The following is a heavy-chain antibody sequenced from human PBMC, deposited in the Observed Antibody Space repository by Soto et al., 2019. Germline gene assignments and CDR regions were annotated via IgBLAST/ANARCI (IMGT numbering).Heavy chain of an antibody. J-gene: IGHJ5*02. Sequence: SETLSLTCSVSGASISIGTDYWGWILQPPGKGLEWIGNIHYSGSTYYNPSLKSRVNISVDTSKNQFSLKLSSVTAADTAVYYYGSVPSPWGQGSLVTVSS. CDR3: GSVPSP. V-gene: IGHV4-39*03. D-gene: IGHD6-19*01. CDR2: IHYSGST. CDR1: GASISIGTDY.